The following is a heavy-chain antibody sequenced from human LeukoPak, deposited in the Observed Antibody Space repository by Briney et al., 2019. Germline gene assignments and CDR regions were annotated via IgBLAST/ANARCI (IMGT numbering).Heavy chain of an antibody. V-gene: IGHV4-39*07. CDR2: IYYSGST. J-gene: IGHJ5*02. D-gene: IGHD2-15*01. Sequence: SETLSLTCTVSGGSISSSSYYWGWIRQPPGKGLEWIGSIYYSGSTYYNPSLKSRVTISVDTSKNQFSLKLSSVTAADTAVYYCARDGDIVVVVAATPGNWFDPWGQGTLVTVSS. CDR3: ARDGDIVVVVAATPGNWFDP. CDR1: GGSISSSSYY.